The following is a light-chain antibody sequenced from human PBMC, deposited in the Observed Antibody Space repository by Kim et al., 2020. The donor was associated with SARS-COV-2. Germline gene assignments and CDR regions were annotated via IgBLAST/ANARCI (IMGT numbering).Light chain of an antibody. CDR3: QQCFSWPLT. CDR1: QSVSSY. V-gene: IGKV3-11*01. Sequence: SPGERATLSCRASQSVSSYLAWYQQNPGQPPRLLIFDASNRATGIPARFSGSGSGTEFTLTISSLEPEDFATYYCQQCFSWPLTFGGGTKVDIK. CDR2: DAS. J-gene: IGKJ4*01.